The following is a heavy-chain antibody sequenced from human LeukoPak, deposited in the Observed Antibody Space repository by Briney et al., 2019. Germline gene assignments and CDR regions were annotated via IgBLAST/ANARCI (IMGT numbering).Heavy chain of an antibody. D-gene: IGHD3-22*01. V-gene: IGHV3-7*01. CDR1: GFTFSTYW. CDR2: INQDGSQK. J-gene: IGHJ4*02. CDR3: ARVFSSGYSDY. Sequence: PGGSLRLSCTASGFTFSTYWMTGVRQAPGKGVEWVANINQDGSQKYHVDSVKGRFTISRDKAKNSLHLQMNSLRAEDTAVYYCARVFSSGYSDYWGQGTLVTVSS.